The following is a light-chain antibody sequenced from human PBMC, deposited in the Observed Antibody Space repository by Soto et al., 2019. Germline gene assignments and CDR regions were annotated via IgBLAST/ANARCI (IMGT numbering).Light chain of an antibody. Sequence: DIQMTQSPSTLSASVGDRVTITCRASQSITTWLAWYQKKPGKVPRLLIYKASTLESGVPSRFSGSGSGTEFTLTISSLQPDDFATYYCQQYYTYSTFGQGTKVEV. J-gene: IGKJ1*01. CDR2: KAS. CDR3: QQYYTYST. CDR1: QSITTW. V-gene: IGKV1-5*03.